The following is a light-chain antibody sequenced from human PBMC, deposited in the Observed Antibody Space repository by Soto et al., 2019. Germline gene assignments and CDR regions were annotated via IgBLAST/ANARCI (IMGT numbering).Light chain of an antibody. CDR3: AAWDDSLRGYV. V-gene: IGLV1-44*01. Sequence: QSVLTQPPSASGTPGQRVTISCSGSSSNIGRNTANWYQQLPGTAPKLLIYNNNQRPSGVPDRFSGSKSCTSDSLAISGLQSDHEADYYCAAWDDSLRGYVFGAGTQLTVL. CDR1: SSNIGRNT. CDR2: NNN. J-gene: IGLJ1*01.